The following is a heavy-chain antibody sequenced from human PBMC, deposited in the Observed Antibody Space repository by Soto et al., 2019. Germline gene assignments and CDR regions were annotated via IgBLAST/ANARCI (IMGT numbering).Heavy chain of an antibody. CDR3: ARGRIVASIHDAFEI. Sequence: QGQLLQSGDEVKKPGASVRVSCRASGYDFTSYGISWVRQAPGQGLEWVSWISVYNGKRDTAQKFQGRVTMTLDTSTDSAHMELGDLTSAETAVYYCARGRIVASIHDAFEIWGQGTMVAVSS. CDR2: ISVYNGKR. D-gene: IGHD2-21*01. CDR1: GYDFTSYG. J-gene: IGHJ3*02. V-gene: IGHV1-18*01.